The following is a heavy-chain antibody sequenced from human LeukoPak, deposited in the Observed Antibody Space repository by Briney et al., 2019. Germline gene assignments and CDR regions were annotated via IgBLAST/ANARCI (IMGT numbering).Heavy chain of an antibody. V-gene: IGHV4-61*02. CDR3: AIERRYAIVGATNYYYYYMDG. Sequence: SQTLSLTCTVSGGSISSGSYYWGWIRQPAGKGLEWIGRIYTSGSTNYNPSLKSRVTMSVDTSKNQFPLKLSSVTAADTALYYWAIERRYAIVGATNYYYYYMDGLGKGTTVTVSS. D-gene: IGHD1-26*01. J-gene: IGHJ6*03. CDR1: GGSISSGSYY. CDR2: IYTSGST.